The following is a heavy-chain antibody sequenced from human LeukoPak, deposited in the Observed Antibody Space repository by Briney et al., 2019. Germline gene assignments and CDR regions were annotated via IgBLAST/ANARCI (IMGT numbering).Heavy chain of an antibody. J-gene: IGHJ1*01. CDR1: GFTFSSYW. D-gene: IGHD2-2*01. Sequence: PGGSLRLSCAASGFTFSSYWMSWVRQAPGKGLEWVAVISYDGSNKYYADSVKGRFTISRDNSKNTLYLQMNSLRAEDTAVYYCARVSSTFAEYFQHWGQGTLVTVSS. CDR2: ISYDGSNK. V-gene: IGHV3-30-3*01. CDR3: ARVSSTFAEYFQH.